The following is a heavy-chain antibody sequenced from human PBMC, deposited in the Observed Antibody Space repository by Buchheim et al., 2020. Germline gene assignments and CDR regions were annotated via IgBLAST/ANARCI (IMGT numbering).Heavy chain of an antibody. V-gene: IGHV3-23*01. Sequence: EVQLLESGGGLVQPGGSLRLSCAASGFIFSNYAMNWVRQAPGKGLEWVSATSGRGGSTYYADSVKGRFTISRDNSKNTLYLQMNSLRAEDTAVYYCAKGSVEVALVATIEYWGQGTL. CDR1: GFIFSNYA. CDR2: TSGRGGST. CDR3: AKGSVEVALVATIEY. J-gene: IGHJ4*02. D-gene: IGHD2-15*01.